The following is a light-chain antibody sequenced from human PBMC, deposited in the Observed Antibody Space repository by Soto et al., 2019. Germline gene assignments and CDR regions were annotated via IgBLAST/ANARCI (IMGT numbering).Light chain of an antibody. V-gene: IGLV2-14*01. CDR1: SSDVGGYNY. J-gene: IGLJ1*01. CDR3: SSYTRSSTYV. Sequence: QSVLTQPASVSGSPGQSITISCTGTSSDVGGYNYVSWYQQHPGKAPNLMIYEVTNRPSGVSNRFSGSKSGNTASLTISGLQAEDEADYYCSSYTRSSTYVFGTGTKVTAL. CDR2: EVT.